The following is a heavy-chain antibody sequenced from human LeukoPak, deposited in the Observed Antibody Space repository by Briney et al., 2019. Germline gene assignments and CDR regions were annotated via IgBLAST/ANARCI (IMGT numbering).Heavy chain of an antibody. Sequence: GGSLRLSCAASGFTFSSYGMHWVRQAPGKGLERVAVIWYDGSNKYYADSVKGRFTISRDNSKNTLYLQMNSLRAEDTAVYYCARGLGAMVYSFDYWGQGTLVTVSS. CDR2: IWYDGSNK. CDR3: ARGLGAMVYSFDY. D-gene: IGHD5-18*01. CDR1: GFTFSSYG. J-gene: IGHJ4*02. V-gene: IGHV3-33*01.